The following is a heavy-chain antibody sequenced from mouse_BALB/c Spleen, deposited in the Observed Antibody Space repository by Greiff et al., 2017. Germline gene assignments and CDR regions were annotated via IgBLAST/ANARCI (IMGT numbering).Heavy chain of an antibody. CDR2: IDPANGNT. J-gene: IGHJ3*01. V-gene: IGHV14-3*02. Sequence: EVQLQQSGAELVKPGASVKLSCTASGFNIKDTYMHWVKQRPEQGLEWIGRIDPANGNTKYDPKFQGKATITADTSSNTAYLQLSSLTSEDTAVYYCASRGLYYGSSLLAYWGQGTLVTVSA. CDR1: GFNIKDTY. CDR3: ASRGLYYGSSLLAY. D-gene: IGHD1-1*01.